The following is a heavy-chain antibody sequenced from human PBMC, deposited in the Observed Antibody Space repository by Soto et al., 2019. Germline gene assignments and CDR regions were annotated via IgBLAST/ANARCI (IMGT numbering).Heavy chain of an antibody. CDR2: ISSSSSTI. Sequence: EVQLVESGGGLVQPGGSLRLSCAASGFTFSSYSMNWVRQAPGKGLEWVSYISSSSSTIYYADSVKGRFTISRDNAKNSLYLQMNSRRDEDTAVYYCARGSLAAWDYWGQGTLVTVSS. D-gene: IGHD6-25*01. V-gene: IGHV3-48*02. CDR1: GFTFSSYS. CDR3: ARGSLAAWDY. J-gene: IGHJ4*02.